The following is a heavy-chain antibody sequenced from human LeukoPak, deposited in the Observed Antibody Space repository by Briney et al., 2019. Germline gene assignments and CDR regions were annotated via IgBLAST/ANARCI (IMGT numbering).Heavy chain of an antibody. D-gene: IGHD6-13*01. J-gene: IGHJ6*03. CDR2: ISYDGSNK. CDR3: AKGPNSSSWWGVYYYYYYMDV. CDR1: GFTFSSYG. Sequence: PGGSLRLSCAASGFTFSSYGMHWVRQAPGKGLEWVAVISYDGSNKYYADSVKGRFTISRDNSKNTLYLQMNSLRAEDTAVYYCAKGPNSSSWWGVYYYYYYMDVWGKGTTVTVSS. V-gene: IGHV3-30*18.